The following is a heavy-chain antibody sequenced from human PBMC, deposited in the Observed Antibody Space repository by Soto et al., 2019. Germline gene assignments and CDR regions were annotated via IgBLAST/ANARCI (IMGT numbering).Heavy chain of an antibody. CDR1: GGSFSGYY. CDR2: INHSGST. CDR3: ARGRGREGSAVTPLHSY. V-gene: IGHV4-34*01. D-gene: IGHD4-4*01. J-gene: IGHJ4*02. Sequence: QVQLQQWGAGLLKPSETLSLTCAVYGGSFSGYYWSWIRQPPGKGLEWMGEINHSGSTNYNPSLKSRVTISVDTSKNQFSLKLSSVTAADTAVYYCARGRGREGSAVTPLHSYWGQGTLVTVSS.